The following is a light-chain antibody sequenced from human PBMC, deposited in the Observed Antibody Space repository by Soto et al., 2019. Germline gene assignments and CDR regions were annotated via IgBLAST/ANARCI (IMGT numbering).Light chain of an antibody. V-gene: IGKV1-17*01. CDR2: AES. CDR3: QQVNNYTRT. J-gene: IGKJ1*01. Sequence: DIHITHSPSSLSASVVDRVTITCRASQGIRNDLGWYQQRTGKAPKCLIYAESTLQPGVPSRFSGSGSGTDFTLTITRLKYEDFATYYCQQVNNYTRTFGQGRKV. CDR1: QGIRND.